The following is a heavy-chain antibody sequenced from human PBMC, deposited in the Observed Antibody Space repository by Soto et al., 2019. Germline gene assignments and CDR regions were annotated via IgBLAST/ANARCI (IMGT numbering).Heavy chain of an antibody. CDR2: ISAYNGNT. Sequence: ASVKVSCKASGYTFTSYGISWVRQAPGQGLEWVGWISAYNGNTNYAQKLQGRVTMTTDTSTSTAYMELRSLRSDDTAVYYCARIYYDILTGYYTVLDYWGQGTLVTVSS. V-gene: IGHV1-18*01. D-gene: IGHD3-9*01. CDR3: ARIYYDILTGYYTVLDY. J-gene: IGHJ4*02. CDR1: GYTFTSYG.